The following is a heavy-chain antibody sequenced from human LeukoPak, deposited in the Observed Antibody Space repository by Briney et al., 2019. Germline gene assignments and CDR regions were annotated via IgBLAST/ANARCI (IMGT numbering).Heavy chain of an antibody. Sequence: GASVKVSCKASGGTFSSYAISWVRQAPGQGLEWMGGIIPIFGTANYAQKFQGRVTITADKSTSTAYMELSSLRSEDTAVYYCARESITMVRGVITPVNWFDPWGQGTLVTVSS. CDR2: IIPIFGTA. J-gene: IGHJ5*02. D-gene: IGHD3-10*01. CDR1: GGTFSSYA. V-gene: IGHV1-69*06. CDR3: ARESITMVRGVITPVNWFDP.